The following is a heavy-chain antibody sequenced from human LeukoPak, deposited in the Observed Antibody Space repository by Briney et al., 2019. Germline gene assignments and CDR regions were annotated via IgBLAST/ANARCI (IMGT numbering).Heavy chain of an antibody. CDR3: AKEFFGSGNSFNGVFDS. J-gene: IGHJ4*02. Sequence: GSLRLSCAASGFTFGSYAMSWVRQAPGEGLEWVSSVRGGGDNIQYAVSVKGRFTISRDNSNKTLHLQMNNLRVDDTAVYYCAKEFFGSGNSFNGVFDSWGQGALVTVSS. CDR2: VRGGGDNI. D-gene: IGHD3-10*01. CDR1: GFTFGSYA. V-gene: IGHV3-23*01.